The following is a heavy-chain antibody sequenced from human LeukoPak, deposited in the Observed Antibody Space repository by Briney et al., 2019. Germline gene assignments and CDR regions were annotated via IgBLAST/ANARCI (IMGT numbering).Heavy chain of an antibody. D-gene: IGHD3-10*01. CDR3: ARSGRGVDSFHFYMDV. Sequence: PGGSLRLSCAASGFTFSQYWMSWVRQAPGKGLEWVANIKHDGSEKQDGSEKNYVDSVKGRFTISRDNAKNSLYLQMNSLRAEDTAVYYCARSGRGVDSFHFYMDVWGKGTTVTVSS. CDR1: GFTFSQYW. V-gene: IGHV3-7*01. J-gene: IGHJ6*03. CDR2: IKHDGSEKQDGSEK.